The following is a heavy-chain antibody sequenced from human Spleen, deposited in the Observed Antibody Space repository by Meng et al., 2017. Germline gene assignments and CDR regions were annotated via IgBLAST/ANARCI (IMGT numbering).Heavy chain of an antibody. J-gene: IGHJ6*02. D-gene: IGHD2-2*01. Sequence: ASVKVSCKASGYTFSTKGISWVRQAPGQGLEWMGWISTYNGNTKSAQKFQGRVTMTTDTSTNTAYMELRSLRSDDTAVYYCARDNSCSSTSCYLHYYYYGMDVWGQGTTVTVSS. CDR3: ARDNSCSSTSCYLHYYYYGMDV. CDR1: GYTFSTKG. CDR2: ISTYNGNT. V-gene: IGHV1-18*01.